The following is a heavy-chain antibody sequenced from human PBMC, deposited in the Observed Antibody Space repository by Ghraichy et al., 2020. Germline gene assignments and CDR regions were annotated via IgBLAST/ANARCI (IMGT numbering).Heavy chain of an antibody. CDR2: IYYSGST. V-gene: IGHV4-59*01. J-gene: IGHJ6*02. D-gene: IGHD2-15*01. Sequence: SQTLSLTCTVSGGSISSYYWSWIRQPPGKGLEWIGYIYYSGSTNYNPSLKSRVTISVDTSKNQFSLKLSSVTAADTAVYYCAREGYCSGGSCYYYYGMDVWGQGTTVTVSS. CDR1: GGSISSYY. CDR3: AREGYCSGGSCYYYYGMDV.